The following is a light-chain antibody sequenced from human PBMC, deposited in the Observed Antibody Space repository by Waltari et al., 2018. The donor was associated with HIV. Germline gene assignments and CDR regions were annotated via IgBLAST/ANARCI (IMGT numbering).Light chain of an antibody. J-gene: IGLJ3*02. Sequence: SVLTQPPSASGTPGQRVTISCSGSKSNIGPNTGNWYRQLPGTTPQLLIHSNERRPPGVPDRFSGSTSGPSASLAISGLQSEDEADYYCAAWDDTLNGWVFGGGTKLTVL. CDR1: KSNIGPNT. V-gene: IGLV1-44*01. CDR3: AAWDDTLNGWV. CDR2: SNE.